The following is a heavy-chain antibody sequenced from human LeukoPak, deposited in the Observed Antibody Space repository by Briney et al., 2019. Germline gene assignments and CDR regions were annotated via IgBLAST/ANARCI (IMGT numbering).Heavy chain of an antibody. CDR3: ARGTFDSSGYYLFDY. D-gene: IGHD3-22*01. V-gene: IGHV4-4*07. J-gene: IGHJ4*02. CDR1: GGSISTNY. Sequence: SETLSLTCTVSGGSISTNYWSWIRQPAGKGLEWIGRIYNSGNTNYSPSLESRVTMSADTSKNRFSLKLSSVTAADTAVYYCARGTFDSSGYYLFDYWGQGTLVTVSS. CDR2: IYNSGNT.